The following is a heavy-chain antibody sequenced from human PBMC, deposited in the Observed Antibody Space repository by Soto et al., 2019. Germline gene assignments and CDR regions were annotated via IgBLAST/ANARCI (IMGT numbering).Heavy chain of an antibody. J-gene: IGHJ4*02. CDR2: INVKDGHI. CDR1: GYSFSKYG. Sequence: QVQLVQSGAEVKEPGATVKVSCKASGYSFSKYGISWVRQAPGQGLEWLGWINVKDGHINYGRNFQGRLILTTDTSTTTAYMELRTLRFDDTAVYYCARDFDFLFDYGGQGTWVTVSS. CDR3: ARDFDFLFDY. V-gene: IGHV1-18*01.